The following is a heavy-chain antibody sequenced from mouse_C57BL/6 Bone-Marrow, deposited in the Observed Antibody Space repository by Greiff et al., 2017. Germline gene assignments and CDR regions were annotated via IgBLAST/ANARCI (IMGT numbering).Heavy chain of an antibody. CDR3: ARDRVSNHGAMDY. D-gene: IGHD2-5*01. CDR2: INYDGSST. Sequence: EVKVVESEGGLVQPGSSMKLSCTASGFTFSDYYMAWVRQVPEKGLEWVANINYDGSSTYYLDPLKSRFIISRDNAKNILYLQMSSLKSEDTATYYCARDRVSNHGAMDYWGQGTSVTVSS. V-gene: IGHV5-16*01. CDR1: GFTFSDYY. J-gene: IGHJ4*01.